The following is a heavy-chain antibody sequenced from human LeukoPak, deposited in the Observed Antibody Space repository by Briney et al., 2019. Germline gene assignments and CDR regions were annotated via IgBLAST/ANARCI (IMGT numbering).Heavy chain of an antibody. Sequence: PSETLSLTCTVSGGSVSSTSYYWDWIRQPPGKGLEWIGNIRYSGYTYYNPSLKSRVTMSVDTSKNQFSLKLSSVTATDTAVYYCARGRLNWDYDFDYWGRGTLVTVSS. D-gene: IGHD1-7*01. CDR3: ARGRLNWDYDFDY. J-gene: IGHJ4*02. CDR1: GGSVSSTSYY. CDR2: IRYSGYT. V-gene: IGHV4-39*01.